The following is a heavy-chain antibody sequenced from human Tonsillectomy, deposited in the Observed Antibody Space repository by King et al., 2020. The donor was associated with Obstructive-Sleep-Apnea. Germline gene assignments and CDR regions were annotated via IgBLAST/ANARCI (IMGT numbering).Heavy chain of an antibody. J-gene: IGHJ4*02. CDR2: ISSNGGST. Sequence: VQLVESGGGLVQPGGSLRLSCSASGFTFSSYAMHWVRQVPGKGLEYVSAISSNGGSTYYADSVKGRFTISRDNSKNTLYLQMSSLRAEDTAVYYCVKTGAARGADLLDYWGQGTLVTVSS. CDR3: VKTGAARGADLLDY. V-gene: IGHV3-64D*09. D-gene: IGHD6-6*01. CDR1: GFTFSSYA.